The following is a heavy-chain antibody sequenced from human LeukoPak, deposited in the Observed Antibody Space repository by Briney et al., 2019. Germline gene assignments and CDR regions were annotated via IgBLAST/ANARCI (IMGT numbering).Heavy chain of an antibody. Sequence: SETLSLTCTVSGGPISSSSYYWGWIRQPPGKGLEWIGSIYYSGSTYYNPPLKSRVTISVDTSKNQFSLKLSSVTAADTAVYYCATTLGYCSSTSCYSSPFDYWGQGTLVTVSS. J-gene: IGHJ4*02. CDR3: ATTLGYCSSTSCYSSPFDY. D-gene: IGHD2-2*01. CDR2: IYYSGST. V-gene: IGHV4-39*07. CDR1: GGPISSSSYY.